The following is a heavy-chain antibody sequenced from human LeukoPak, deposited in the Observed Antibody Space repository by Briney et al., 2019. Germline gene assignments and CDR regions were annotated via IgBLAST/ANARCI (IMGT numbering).Heavy chain of an antibody. CDR1: GYTFTSYG. J-gene: IGHJ2*01. D-gene: IGHD2-15*01. Sequence: ASGKVSCKASGYTFTSYGISWVRQAPGQGLEWMGWISAYNGNTNYAQKFQGRVTITADKSTSTAYMELSSLRSEDTAVYYCARGREVGYCSGGSCHWYFDLWGRGTLVTVSS. V-gene: IGHV1-18*01. CDR2: ISAYNGNT. CDR3: ARGREVGYCSGGSCHWYFDL.